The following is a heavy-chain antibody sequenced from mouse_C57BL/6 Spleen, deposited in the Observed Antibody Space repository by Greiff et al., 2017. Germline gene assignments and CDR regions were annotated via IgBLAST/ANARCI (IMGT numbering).Heavy chain of an antibody. Sequence: VQGVESGGGLVKPGGSLKLSCAASGFTFSDYGMYWVRQAPEKGLEWVSCISSGSSTIYYAATVKGRFTISRDNAKNTLFLQMTSLRSEDTAMYYCARRLGAMDYWGQGTSVTVSS. CDR3: ARRLGAMDY. J-gene: IGHJ4*01. CDR1: GFTFSDYG. CDR2: ISSGSSTI. V-gene: IGHV5-17*01.